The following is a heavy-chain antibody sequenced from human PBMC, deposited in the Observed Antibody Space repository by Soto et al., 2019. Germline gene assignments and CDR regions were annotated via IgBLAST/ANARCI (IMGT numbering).Heavy chain of an antibody. CDR1: GISFSTYG. Sequence: QGQLVESGGGVVQPGRSLRLSCVASGISFSTYGMHWVRQAPGKGLEWVAIIRYDGSNEDYADSVKGRFTISRDNSKATLYLQMNSLRAEDTAVYYCARDGVGATTFWGYFDYWGQGTLVTVSS. CDR3: ARDGVGATTFWGYFDY. CDR2: IRYDGSNE. J-gene: IGHJ4*02. V-gene: IGHV3-33*01. D-gene: IGHD1-26*01.